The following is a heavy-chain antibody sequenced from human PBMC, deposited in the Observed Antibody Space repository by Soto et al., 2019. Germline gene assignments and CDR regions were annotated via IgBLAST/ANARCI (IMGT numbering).Heavy chain of an antibody. Sequence: PSETLSLTCTVSGGSVSSGSYYWSWIRQPPGKGLEWIGYIYYSGSTYYNPSLKSRVTISVDTSKNQFSLKLSSVTAADTAVYYCASGIAARGEYYFDYWGQGTLVTVSS. CDR3: ASGIAARGEYYFDY. CDR2: IYYSGST. CDR1: GGSVSSGSYY. V-gene: IGHV4-39*01. J-gene: IGHJ4*02. D-gene: IGHD6-6*01.